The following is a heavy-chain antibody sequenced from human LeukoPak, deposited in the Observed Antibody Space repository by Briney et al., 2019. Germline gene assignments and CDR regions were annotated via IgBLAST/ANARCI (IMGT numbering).Heavy chain of an antibody. CDR3: ARQGVAVAGTRFRWFDP. D-gene: IGHD6-19*01. Sequence: PGGSLRLSCAASGFTFSSYAMSWVRQAPGKGLEWVSAISGSGGSTYYADSVKGRFTISRDNSKNTLYLQMNSLRAEDTAVYYCARQGVAVAGTRFRWFDPWGQGTLVTVSS. CDR1: GFTFSSYA. CDR2: ISGSGGST. J-gene: IGHJ5*02. V-gene: IGHV3-23*01.